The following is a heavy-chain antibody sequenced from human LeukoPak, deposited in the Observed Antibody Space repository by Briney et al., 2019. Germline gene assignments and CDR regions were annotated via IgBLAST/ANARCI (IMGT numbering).Heavy chain of an antibody. CDR1: GYTFTIYG. CDR3: ARDGAEYFDWLLDY. J-gene: IGHJ4*02. CDR2: IGAYNGNT. D-gene: IGHD3-9*01. V-gene: IGHV1-18*01. Sequence: ASVKVSCKASGYTFTIYGISWLRQAPGQGLEWMGWIGAYNGNTNYAQKLQGRVTMTTDTSTSTAYMELRSLRSDDTAVYYCARDGAEYFDWLLDYWGQGTLVTVSS.